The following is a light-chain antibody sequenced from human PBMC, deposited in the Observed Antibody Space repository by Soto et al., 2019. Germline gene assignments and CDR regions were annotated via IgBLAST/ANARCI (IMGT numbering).Light chain of an antibody. CDR3: QQYGSAPPLS. J-gene: IGKJ4*01. Sequence: EIVLTQSPGTLSLSPGERATLSCRVSQSVSGNFLAWYQQKPGQAPRLLIYAASSRATGIPDRFSGSGSGRDFTLTISRLDPEDFAAYYCQQYGSAPPLSFGGGTRVEIK. CDR1: QSVSGNF. CDR2: AAS. V-gene: IGKV3-20*01.